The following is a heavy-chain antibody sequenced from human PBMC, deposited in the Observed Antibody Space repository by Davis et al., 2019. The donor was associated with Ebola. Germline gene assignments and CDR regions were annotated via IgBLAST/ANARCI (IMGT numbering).Heavy chain of an antibody. CDR2: ISSSSSYI. J-gene: IGHJ6*02. CDR1: GFTFSSYS. V-gene: IGHV3-21*01. D-gene: IGHD4-17*01. CDR3: ARDPADTVTTFYYYYGMDV. Sequence: GESLKISCAASGFTFSSYSMNWVRQAPGKGLEWVSSISSSSSYIYYADSVKGRFTISRDNSKNTLYLQMNSLRAEDTAVYYCARDPADTVTTFYYYYGMDVWGQGTTVTVSS.